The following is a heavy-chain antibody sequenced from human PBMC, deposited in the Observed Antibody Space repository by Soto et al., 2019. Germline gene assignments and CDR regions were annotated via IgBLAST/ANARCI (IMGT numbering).Heavy chain of an antibody. J-gene: IGHJ4*02. CDR3: LTDHDDKVWGAY. D-gene: IGHD3-16*01. Sequence: EVQLVESGGGLVQPGGSLRLSCAASGFTFTSYWMDWVRQAPGKGLEWVAIINLDGSEKHYVDSVKGRFTISRDNAKNSLYLERDSLRVEDTAVYYCLTDHDDKVWGAYWGQGTLVTFSS. CDR2: INLDGSEK. CDR1: GFTFTSYW. V-gene: IGHV3-7*04.